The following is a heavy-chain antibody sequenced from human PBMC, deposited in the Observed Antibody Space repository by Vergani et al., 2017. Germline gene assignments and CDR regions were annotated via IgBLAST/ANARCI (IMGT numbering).Heavy chain of an antibody. CDR3: AASPRVWFGKLLQNYYYYGMDV. V-gene: IGHV1-58*02. Sequence: QLVQSGPEVKKPGTSVTVSCKASGFTFTSSAMQWVRQARGQRLEWIGWIVVGSGNTNYAQKFQERVTITRDMSTSTAYMELSSLRSEDTAVYYCAASPRVWFGKLLQNYYYYGMDVWGQGTTVTVSS. J-gene: IGHJ6*02. D-gene: IGHD3-10*01. CDR1: GFTFTSSA. CDR2: IVVGSGNT.